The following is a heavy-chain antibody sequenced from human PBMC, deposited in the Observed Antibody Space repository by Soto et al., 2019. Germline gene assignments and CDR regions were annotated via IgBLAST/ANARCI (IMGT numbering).Heavy chain of an antibody. Sequence: EVQLVESGGGLVQPGGSLRLSCAASGFTLSGRSMHWVRQAPGKGLEWVSGIDNAGTDSTYADSVKGRFTSSRDNSNNMLYLQINKMRVDDTAMYYCARGWFGPDVWGKGTTVTVSS. CDR2: IDNAGTDS. CDR3: ARGWFGPDV. D-gene: IGHD3-10*01. J-gene: IGHJ6*04. CDR1: GFTLSGRS. V-gene: IGHV3-74*01.